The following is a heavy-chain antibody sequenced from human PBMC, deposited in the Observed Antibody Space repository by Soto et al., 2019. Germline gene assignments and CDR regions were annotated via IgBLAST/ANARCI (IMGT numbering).Heavy chain of an antibody. Sequence: PSETLSLTCTVSGGSIRSYCWTWIRQPPGEGLEWIGCICNSGTTNYNPSLKSRVTISIDSPKNQFSLNLNSVTASDTAVYYCARQPGGRYGWDYWGQGTLVTVSS. CDR1: GGSIRSYC. CDR3: ARQPGGRYGWDY. D-gene: IGHD6-19*01. V-gene: IGHV4-59*08. J-gene: IGHJ4*02. CDR2: ICNSGTT.